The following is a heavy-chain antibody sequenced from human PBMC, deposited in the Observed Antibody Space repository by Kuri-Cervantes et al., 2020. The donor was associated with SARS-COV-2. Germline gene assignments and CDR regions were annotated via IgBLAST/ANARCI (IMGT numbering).Heavy chain of an antibody. CDR2: MRGSGGTI. CDR1: GFTFSSSA. CDR3: AKSPVDSGTYLSPAFDF. J-gene: IGHJ3*01. D-gene: IGHD1-26*01. V-gene: IGHV3-23*01. Sequence: GGSLRLSCAASGFTFSSSAMHWVRQAPGKGLEWVSAMRGSGGTIYYADSVKGRFTISRDNSKNTLYLQMNSLRADDTAVYYCAKSPVDSGTYLSPAFDFWGQGTMVTVSS.